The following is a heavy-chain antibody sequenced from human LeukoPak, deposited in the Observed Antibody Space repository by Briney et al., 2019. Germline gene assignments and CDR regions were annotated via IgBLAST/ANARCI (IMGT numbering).Heavy chain of an antibody. CDR3: AGATYYYDSGGSQFPFNF. J-gene: IGHJ3*01. CDR1: GGSFSSYY. CDR2: VFYSGTT. D-gene: IGHD3-22*01. V-gene: IGHV4-59*03. Sequence: SETLSLTCSVSGGSFSSYYWNWIRQPPGKGLEWVGYVFYSGTTNYNTSLKSRITISVDTSKNQFSLKMNSVTAADTAAYYCAGATYYYDSGGSQFPFNFWGRGAVVTVSS.